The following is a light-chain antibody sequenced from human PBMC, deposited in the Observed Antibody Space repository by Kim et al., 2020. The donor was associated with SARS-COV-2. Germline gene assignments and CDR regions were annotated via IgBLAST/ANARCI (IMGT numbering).Light chain of an antibody. V-gene: IGLV3-19*01. CDR2: ATN. Sequence: ALGQTVRITCRGDSLRNYYASWYQQKPGQAPVLLIYATNNRPSGIPDRFSGSRSGNTASLTITGAQAEDEADYYCNSRDSSGNHVVFGGGTQLTVL. J-gene: IGLJ2*01. CDR3: NSRDSSGNHVV. CDR1: SLRNYY.